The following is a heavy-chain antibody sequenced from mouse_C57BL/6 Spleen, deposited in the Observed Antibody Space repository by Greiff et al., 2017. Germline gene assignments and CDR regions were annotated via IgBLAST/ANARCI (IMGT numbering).Heavy chain of an antibody. V-gene: IGHV3-6*01. CDR1: GYSIPSGYY. CDR2: ISYDGSN. J-gene: IGHJ3*01. CDR3: ARDDYSWFAY. Sequence: DVQLQESGPGLVKPSQSLSLTCSVTGYSIPSGYYWNWIRQFPGNKLEWMGYISYDGSNNYNPSLKNRSSISRDTSKNQFFLKLNSVTTEDTATYYCARDDYSWFAYWGQGTLVTVSA. D-gene: IGHD2-4*01.